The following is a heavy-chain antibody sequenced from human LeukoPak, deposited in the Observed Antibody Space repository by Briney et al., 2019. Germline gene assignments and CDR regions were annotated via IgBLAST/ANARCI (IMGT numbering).Heavy chain of an antibody. CDR2: ISGSGTST. CDR1: GFTFNSNA. V-gene: IGHV3-23*01. J-gene: IGHJ5*02. Sequence: GGSLRLSCAASGFTFNSNAMSWARQAPGKGLEWVSAISGSGTSTYYADSVKGRFTISRDNSKNTLYLQMNSLRVEDTAVYYCARPSVAGFNWFDPWGQGTLVTVSS. D-gene: IGHD6-19*01. CDR3: ARPSVAGFNWFDP.